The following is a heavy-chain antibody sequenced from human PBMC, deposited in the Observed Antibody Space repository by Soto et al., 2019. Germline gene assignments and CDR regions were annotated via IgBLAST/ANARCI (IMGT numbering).Heavy chain of an antibody. Sequence: ETLSLTCAVYGGSFSDYSWTWIRQPPGKGLEWIGEINHSGSTYYNPSLKSRVTISVDTSKNQFSLKLSSVTAADTAVYYCARQGGMDVWGQGTTVTVSS. CDR1: GGSFSDYS. J-gene: IGHJ6*02. V-gene: IGHV4-34*01. CDR3: ARQGGMDV. CDR2: INHSGST.